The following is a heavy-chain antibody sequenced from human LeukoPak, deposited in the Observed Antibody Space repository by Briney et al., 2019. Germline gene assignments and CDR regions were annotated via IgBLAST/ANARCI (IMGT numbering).Heavy chain of an antibody. V-gene: IGHV3-53*01. J-gene: IGHJ4*02. CDR2: IYSGSST. D-gene: IGHD6-13*01. CDR1: GFTVSRNY. Sequence: GGSLRLSCAVSGFTVSRNYMNWVRQAPGKGLEWVSIIYSGSSTYYADSVKGRFTISRDNSKNTLFLQMNSLRAEDTAVYYCARGRIAAAAPGVFDYWGQGTLVTVSS. CDR3: ARGRIAAAAPGVFDY.